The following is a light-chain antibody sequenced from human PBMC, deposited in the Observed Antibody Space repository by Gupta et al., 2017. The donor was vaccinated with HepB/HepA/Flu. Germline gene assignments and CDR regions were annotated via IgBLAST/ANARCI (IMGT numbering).Light chain of an antibody. CDR1: QTVSRSY. V-gene: IGKV3-20*01. CDR3: QQYGSSSCS. J-gene: IGKJ2*04. Sequence: IVLTQFPGTLSLSPGERATLSCRASQTVSRSYLAWYQHKPGHAPRLLIYGTSSRATGISDRFSGSGSGTDFTLSITRLEPEDFAVYYCQQYGSSSCSFGQGTKLEIK. CDR2: GTS.